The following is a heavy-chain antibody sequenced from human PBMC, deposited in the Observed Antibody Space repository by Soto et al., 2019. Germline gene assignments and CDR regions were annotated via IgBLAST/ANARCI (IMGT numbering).Heavy chain of an antibody. J-gene: IGHJ5*02. D-gene: IGHD3-9*01. V-gene: IGHV3-66*01. CDR1: GFTVSSNY. CDR2: IYSGGST. CDR3: ARVKIPSLRYFDWLLSGGFDP. Sequence: GGSLRLSCAASGFTVSSNYMSWVRQAPGKGLEWVSVIYSGGSTYYADSVKGRFTISRDNSKNTLYLQMNSLRAEDTAVYYCARVKIPSLRYFDWLLSGGFDPWGQGTLVTVSS.